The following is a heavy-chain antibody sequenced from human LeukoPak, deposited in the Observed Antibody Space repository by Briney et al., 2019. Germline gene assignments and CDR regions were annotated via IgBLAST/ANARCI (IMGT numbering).Heavy chain of an antibody. CDR2: INPNSGGT. Sequence: ASVKVSCKASGYTFTSYDINWVRQAPGQGLEWMGWINPNSGGTNYAQKFQGRVTMTRDTSISTAYMELSRLRSDDTAVYYCARGSGGNSVDYWGQGTLVTVSS. CDR3: ARGSGGNSVDY. D-gene: IGHD4-23*01. V-gene: IGHV1-2*02. CDR1: GYTFTSYD. J-gene: IGHJ4*02.